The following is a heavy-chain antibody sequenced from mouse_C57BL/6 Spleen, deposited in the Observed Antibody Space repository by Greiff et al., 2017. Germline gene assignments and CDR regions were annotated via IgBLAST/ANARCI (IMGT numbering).Heavy chain of an antibody. CDR3: ARIRVYSNLYYYAMDY. V-gene: IGHV8-8*01. Sequence: QVTLKESGPGILQPSQTLSLTCSFSGFSLSTFGMGVGWIRQPSGKGLEWLAHTWWDDDTYYHQALKSRPTTSKDTSKNHVYLKISNVDTADPSTYYCARIRVYSNLYYYAMDYWGQGTSVTVSS. J-gene: IGHJ4*01. D-gene: IGHD2-5*01. CDR2: TWWDDDT. CDR1: GFSLSTFGMG.